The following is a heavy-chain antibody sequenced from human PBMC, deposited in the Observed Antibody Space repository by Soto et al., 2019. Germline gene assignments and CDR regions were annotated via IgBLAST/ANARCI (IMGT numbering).Heavy chain of an antibody. CDR1: DGSISRGVYS. D-gene: IGHD1-26*01. J-gene: IGHJ4*02. Sequence: SETVSLTCAVSDGSISRGVYSYSLILHPPGKGLEWIGYIYHSGSTYYNPSLKSRVTISVDRSKNQFSLKLSSVTAADTAVYYCARLGGSYAVPHSEYWGQGTLVTVSS. CDR2: IYHSGST. CDR3: ARLGGSYAVPHSEY. V-gene: IGHV4-30-2*01.